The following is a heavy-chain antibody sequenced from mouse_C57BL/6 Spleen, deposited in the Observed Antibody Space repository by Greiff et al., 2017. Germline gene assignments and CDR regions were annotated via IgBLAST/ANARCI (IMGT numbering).Heavy chain of an antibody. Sequence: QVQLQQSGPELVKPGASVKLSCKASGYNFTSYDTNWVKQRPGQGPEWIGWRYPRDGSSKSNEKSKGKATLTVDTSSSTAYRELHSLTSEDSAVYFCARFPRPSTTVPPYAMDYWGQGASVTVSS. CDR2: RYPRDGSS. CDR1: GYNFTSYD. CDR3: ARFPRPSTTVPPYAMDY. V-gene: IGHV1-85*01. J-gene: IGHJ4*01. D-gene: IGHD1-1*01.